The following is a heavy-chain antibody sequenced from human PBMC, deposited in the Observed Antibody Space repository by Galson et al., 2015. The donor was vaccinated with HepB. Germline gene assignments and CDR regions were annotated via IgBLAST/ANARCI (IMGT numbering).Heavy chain of an antibody. D-gene: IGHD1-26*01. J-gene: IGHJ4*02. CDR3: ARLVGATLFDY. Sequence: ETLSLTCTVSGGSISSYYWSWIRQPPGKGLEWIGYIYYSGSTNYNPSLKSRVTISVDTSKNQFSLKLSSVTAADTAVYYCARLVGATLFDYWGQGTLVTVSS. CDR1: GGSISSYY. V-gene: IGHV4-59*08. CDR2: IYYSGST.